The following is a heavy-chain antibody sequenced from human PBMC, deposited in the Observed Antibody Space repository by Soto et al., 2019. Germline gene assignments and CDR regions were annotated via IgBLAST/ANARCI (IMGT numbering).Heavy chain of an antibody. V-gene: IGHV4-34*01. CDR1: GGSFSGFY. Sequence: SETLSLTCAVSGGSFSGFYWTWIRQPPGEGLEWIGEINHSGTTNFNPSLRSRLTISLDSSKKHFSLKLTSMTAADAAVYYCARADRTLVTSYGLDVWGQGTT. D-gene: IGHD2-21*02. CDR2: INHSGTT. J-gene: IGHJ6*02. CDR3: ARADRTLVTSYGLDV.